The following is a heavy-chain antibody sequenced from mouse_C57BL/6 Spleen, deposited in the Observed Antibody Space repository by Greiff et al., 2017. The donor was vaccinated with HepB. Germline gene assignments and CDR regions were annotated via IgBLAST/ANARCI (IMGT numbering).Heavy chain of an antibody. J-gene: IGHJ2*01. CDR1: GYAFSSYW. V-gene: IGHV1-80*01. D-gene: IGHD2-1*01. CDR2: IYPGDGDT. CDR3: ARILYYCNSYFDY. Sequence: VQLQQSGAELVKPGASVKISCKASGYAFSSYWMNWVKQRPGKGLEWIGQIYPGDGDTNYNGKFKGKATLTADKSSSTAYMQLSSLTSEDSAVYFCARILYYCNSYFDYWGQGTTLTVSS.